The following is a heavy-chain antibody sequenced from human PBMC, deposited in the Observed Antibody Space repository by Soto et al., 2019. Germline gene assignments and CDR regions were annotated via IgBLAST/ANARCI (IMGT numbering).Heavy chain of an antibody. D-gene: IGHD6-13*01. CDR3: ARSLVNGTYEAFDI. J-gene: IGHJ3*02. Sequence: GESLKISSKGSGYHFKRYWIGWVRQMPGKGLEWMGVIYPGDSDTRYSPSLQGQVTISADKSSSAAYLQWSSLQASDTATYYCARSLVNGTYEAFDIWGQGTMVTVSS. CDR1: GYHFKRYW. CDR2: IYPGDSDT. V-gene: IGHV5-51*01.